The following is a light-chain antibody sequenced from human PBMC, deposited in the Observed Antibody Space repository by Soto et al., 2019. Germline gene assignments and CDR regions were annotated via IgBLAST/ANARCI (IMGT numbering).Light chain of an antibody. J-gene: IGLJ1*01. V-gene: IGLV2-14*03. Sequence: QSVLTQPASASGSPGQSITISCTGTSSDVGGYNYVSWYQQHPGKAPKLMIYDVTYRPSGVSNRFSGSKSGNTASLTISGLQAEDEADYYCISYTRSSTYVFGTGTKLTVL. CDR1: SSDVGGYNY. CDR2: DVT. CDR3: ISYTRSSTYV.